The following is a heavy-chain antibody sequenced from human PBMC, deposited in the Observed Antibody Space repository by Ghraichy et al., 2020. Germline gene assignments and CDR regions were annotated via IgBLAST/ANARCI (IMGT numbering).Heavy chain of an antibody. D-gene: IGHD4-23*01. CDR3: AREDGRNYYPHFDY. V-gene: IGHV4-39*07. Sequence: ETLSLTCAVSGGSISSSTYYWGWIRQPPGKGLEWIGTIFYSGTTFYNPSLKSRVTLSVDKSKNQFSLNLSSVTAADTAVYYCAREDGRNYYPHFDYWGQGILATVSS. CDR1: GGSISSSTYY. J-gene: IGHJ4*02. CDR2: IFYSGTT.